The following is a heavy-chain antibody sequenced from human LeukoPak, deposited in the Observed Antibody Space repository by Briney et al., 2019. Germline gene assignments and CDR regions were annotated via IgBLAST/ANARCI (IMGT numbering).Heavy chain of an antibody. Sequence: PGGSLRLSCAASGFTFGSYEMNWVRQAPGKGLEWVSYISSSSSTIYYADSVKGRFTISRDNAKNSLYLQMNSLRAEDTAVYYCARGRIAVAGTFYYYGMDVWGQGTTVTVS. CDR1: GFTFGSYE. V-gene: IGHV3-48*03. CDR3: ARGRIAVAGTFYYYGMDV. CDR2: ISSSSSTI. J-gene: IGHJ6*02. D-gene: IGHD6-19*01.